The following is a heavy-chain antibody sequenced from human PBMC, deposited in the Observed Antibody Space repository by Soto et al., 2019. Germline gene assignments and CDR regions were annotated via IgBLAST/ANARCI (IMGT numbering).Heavy chain of an antibody. CDR1: GGTFSSYA. V-gene: IGHV1-69*13. J-gene: IGHJ6*02. CDR2: IIPIFGTA. Sequence: SVKVSCKASGGTFSSYAISWVRQAPGQGLEWMGGIIPIFGTANYAQKFQGRVTITADESTSTAYMELSSLSSDDTAVYYCARGSPGYCSSTSCPGYYYGMDVWGQGTTVTVSS. CDR3: ARGSPGYCSSTSCPGYYYGMDV. D-gene: IGHD2-2*01.